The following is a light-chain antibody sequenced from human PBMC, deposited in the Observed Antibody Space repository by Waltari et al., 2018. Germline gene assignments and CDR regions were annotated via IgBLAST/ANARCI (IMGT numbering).Light chain of an antibody. CDR1: STDVGSYTY. J-gene: IGLJ2*01. Sequence: QSALTQPASVSGSPGQSITISCPGTSTDVGSYTYFPWYQQYPGKAPQLIIYDVTQRPSGISTRFSGSKSGNTASLTISGLQAEDEADYFCNSHSTTTPVVFGGGTKVTVL. CDR2: DVT. V-gene: IGLV2-14*03. CDR3: NSHSTTTPVV.